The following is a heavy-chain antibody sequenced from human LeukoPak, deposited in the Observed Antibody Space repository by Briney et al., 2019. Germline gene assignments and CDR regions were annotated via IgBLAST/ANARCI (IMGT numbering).Heavy chain of an antibody. CDR1: GFTFSGYG. Sequence: PGRSLRLSCAASGFTFSGYGMHWVRQTPGKGLEWVAVISYDGSNKYYADSVKGRFTISRDNSKNTLYLQMNSLRAEDTAVYYCAKDSGILWFGEGGGAEYFQHWGQGTLVTVSS. D-gene: IGHD3-10*01. J-gene: IGHJ1*01. CDR2: ISYDGSNK. CDR3: AKDSGILWFGEGGGAEYFQH. V-gene: IGHV3-30*18.